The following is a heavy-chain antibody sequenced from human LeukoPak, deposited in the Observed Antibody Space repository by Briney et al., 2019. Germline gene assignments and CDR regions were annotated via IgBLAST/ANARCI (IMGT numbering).Heavy chain of an antibody. CDR2: SSSSSSYI. D-gene: IGHD2-15*01. J-gene: IGHJ4*02. V-gene: IGHV3-21*01. Sequence: GGSLRLSCAASGFTFSSYAMSWVRQAPGKGLEWVSSSSSSSSYIYYADSVKGRFTISRDNAKNSLYLQMNSLRAEDTAVYYCARPGLRGFDYWGQGTLVTVSS. CDR1: GFTFSSYA. CDR3: ARPGLRGFDY.